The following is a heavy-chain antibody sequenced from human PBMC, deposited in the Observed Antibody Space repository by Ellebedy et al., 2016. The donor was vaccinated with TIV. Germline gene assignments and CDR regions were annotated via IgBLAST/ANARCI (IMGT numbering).Heavy chain of an antibody. CDR3: ARDGDLGYFDY. CDR2: IWHDGSNK. Sequence: GESLKISCAASGFTFNRYGVHWVRQAPGKGLEWVAVIWHDGSNKYYADSVKGRFTISRDNSKNTVHLQMNSLRAEDTALYYCARDGDLGYFDYWGQGTLVTVSS. CDR1: GFTFNRYG. V-gene: IGHV3-33*01. D-gene: IGHD7-27*01. J-gene: IGHJ4*02.